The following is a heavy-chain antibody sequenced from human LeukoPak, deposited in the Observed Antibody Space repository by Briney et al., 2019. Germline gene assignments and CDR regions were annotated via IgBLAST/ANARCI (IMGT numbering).Heavy chain of an antibody. CDR1: GGSISSYY. CDR3: ARNSPYYDFWSGYLDYYYMDV. V-gene: IGHV4-59*01. CDR2: IYYSGST. Sequence: SETLSLTCTVSGGSISSYYWSWIRQPPGKGLEWIGYIYYSGSTNYNPSLKSRVTISVDTSKNQFSLKLSSVTAADTAVYYCARNSPYYDFWSGYLDYYYMDVWGKGTTVTVSS. D-gene: IGHD3-3*01. J-gene: IGHJ6*03.